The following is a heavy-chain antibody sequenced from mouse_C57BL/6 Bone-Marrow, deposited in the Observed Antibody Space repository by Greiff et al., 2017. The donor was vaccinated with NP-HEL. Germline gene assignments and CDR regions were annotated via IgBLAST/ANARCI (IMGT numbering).Heavy chain of an antibody. V-gene: IGHV1-20*01. CDR3: AIGVYDYERFAY. D-gene: IGHD2-4*01. J-gene: IGHJ3*01. Sequence: VQLQQSGPELVKPGDSVKISCKASGYSFTGYFMNWVMQSHGKSLEWIGRINPYNGDTFYNQKFKGKATLTVDKSSSTAHMELRSLTSEDSAVYYCAIGVYDYERFAYWGQGTLVTVSA. CDR2: INPYNGDT. CDR1: GYSFTGYF.